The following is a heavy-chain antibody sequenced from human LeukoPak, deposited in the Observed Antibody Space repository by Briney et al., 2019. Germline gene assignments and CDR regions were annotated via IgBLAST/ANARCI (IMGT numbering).Heavy chain of an antibody. D-gene: IGHD6-13*01. CDR1: GGSISSSDW. Sequence: ASETLSLTCAVSGGSISSSDWWSWVRQPPGRGLEWIGEIYHSGSTNYNPSLKSRVTISVDKSKNQFSLKLSSVTAADTAVYYCAIWSPSDKIAAPGPPFRWGQGTLVTVSS. J-gene: IGHJ4*02. V-gene: IGHV4-4*02. CDR3: AIWSPSDKIAAPGPPFR. CDR2: IYHSGST.